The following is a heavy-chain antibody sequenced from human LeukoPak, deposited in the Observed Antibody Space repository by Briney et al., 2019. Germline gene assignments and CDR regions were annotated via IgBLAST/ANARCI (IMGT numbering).Heavy chain of an antibody. CDR1: GGSFSGYY. CDR2: INHSGST. D-gene: IGHD6-19*01. V-gene: IGHV4-34*01. J-gene: IGHJ6*03. Sequence: SETLSLTCAVYGGSFSGYYWSWIRQPPGKGLEWIGEINHSGSTNYNPSLKSRVTISVDTSKNQFSLKLSSVTAADTAVYYCAREVAVAGRHYYYYYMDVWGKGTTVTVSS. CDR3: AREVAVAGRHYYYYYMDV.